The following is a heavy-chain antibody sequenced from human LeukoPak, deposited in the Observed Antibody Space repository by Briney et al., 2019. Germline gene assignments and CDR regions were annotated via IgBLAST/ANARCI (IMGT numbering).Heavy chain of an antibody. CDR1: GFTFSSYA. V-gene: IGHV3-23*01. CDR2: ISGSGGST. Sequence: GGSLRLSCAASGFTFSSYAMSWVRQAPGKGLEWVSAISGSGGSTYYADSVKGRSTISRDNSKNTLYLQMNSLRAEDTAVYYCAREWEPMGLVFDIWGQGTMVTVSS. D-gene: IGHD1-26*01. J-gene: IGHJ3*02. CDR3: AREWEPMGLVFDI.